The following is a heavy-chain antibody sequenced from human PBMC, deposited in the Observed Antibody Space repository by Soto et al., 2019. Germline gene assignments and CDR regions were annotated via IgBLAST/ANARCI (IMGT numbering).Heavy chain of an antibody. Sequence: QMQLVQSGPEVKKPGTSVKVSCKASGFTFTSSAMQWVRQARVQRLEWIGWIVVNSGNTNYAQKFQERVTITRDMSTSTAYMELRSLRSEDTAVYYCAADWHYGSGSYYAYYYGMDVWGQGTTVTVSS. CDR2: IVVNSGNT. D-gene: IGHD3-10*01. V-gene: IGHV1-58*02. CDR3: AADWHYGSGSYYAYYYGMDV. J-gene: IGHJ6*02. CDR1: GFTFTSSA.